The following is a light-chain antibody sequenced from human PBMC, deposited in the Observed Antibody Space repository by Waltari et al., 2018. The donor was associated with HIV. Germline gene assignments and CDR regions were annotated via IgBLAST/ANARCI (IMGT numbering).Light chain of an antibody. CDR2: AAS. J-gene: IGKJ1*01. CDR1: QDISSW. CDR3: QQADTFPWT. Sequence: DIQLPQSPSLVSASVGDRVTITCRASQDISSWLVWYQQKPGKAPKLLIYAASTLLSGVPSRFSGSGSGTDFTLTISSLQPEDSATYFCQQADTFPWTFGQETKVEIK. V-gene: IGKV1-12*01.